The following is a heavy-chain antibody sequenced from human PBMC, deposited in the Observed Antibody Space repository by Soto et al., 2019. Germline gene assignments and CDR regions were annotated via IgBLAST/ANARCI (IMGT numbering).Heavy chain of an antibody. Sequence: LSLTCAASGFTFSSYAMSWVRQAPGKGLEWVSAISGSGGSTYYADSVKGRFTISRDNSKNTLYLQMNSLRAEDTAVYYCAKDRYSGSYHPGAFDIWVQGTMVTVSS. D-gene: IGHD1-26*01. CDR2: ISGSGGST. CDR3: AKDRYSGSYHPGAFDI. CDR1: GFTFSSYA. V-gene: IGHV3-23*01. J-gene: IGHJ3*02.